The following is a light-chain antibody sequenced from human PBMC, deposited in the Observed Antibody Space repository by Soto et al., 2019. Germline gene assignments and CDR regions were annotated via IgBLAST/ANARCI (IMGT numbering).Light chain of an antibody. Sequence: EMVLTDSPTTPSWAPGLRATLPFGASQGVSSSYLAWYQQKNGLAPRLXIYDASSRATGIPDRFSGSGYGTDFNLTISSLQAEDVAVYYCQQYYSTPGTFGQGTKVDIK. V-gene: IGKV3D-20*01. CDR2: DAS. CDR1: QGVSSSY. CDR3: QQYYSTPGT. J-gene: IGKJ1*01.